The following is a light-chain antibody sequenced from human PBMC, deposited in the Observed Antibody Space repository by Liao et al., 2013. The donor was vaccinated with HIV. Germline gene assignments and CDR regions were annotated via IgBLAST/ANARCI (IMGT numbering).Light chain of an antibody. CDR2: KDT. J-gene: IGLJ1*01. V-gene: IGLV3-25*03. CDR1: NIGSKS. Sequence: SYVLTQPPSVSVAPGKTARITCGGNNIGSKSVHWYQQKPGQAPVLVIYKDTERPSGIPERFSGSSSGTTVTLTISGVQAEDEADYYCQSADSSNTYVFGTGTKVTVL. CDR3: QSADSSNTYV.